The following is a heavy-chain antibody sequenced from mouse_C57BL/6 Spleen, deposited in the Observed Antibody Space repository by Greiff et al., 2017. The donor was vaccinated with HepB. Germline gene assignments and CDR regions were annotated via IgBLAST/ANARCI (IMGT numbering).Heavy chain of an antibody. CDR1: GFTFRDYG. V-gene: IGHV5-17*01. Sequence: EVMLVESGGGLVKPGGSLKLSCAAPGFTFRDYGMHWVRQAPEKGLEWVAYISSGSSTIYYADTVKGRFTISRDNAKNTLFLQMTSLRSEDTAMYYCARPGDYDGYYAMGYWGEVASVTVSP. CDR3: ARPGDYDGYYAMGY. J-gene: IGHJ4*01. CDR2: ISSGSSTI. D-gene: IGHD2-4*01.